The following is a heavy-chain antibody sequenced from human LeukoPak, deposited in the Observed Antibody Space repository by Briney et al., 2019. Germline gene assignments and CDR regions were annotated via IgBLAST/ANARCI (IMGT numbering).Heavy chain of an antibody. J-gene: IGHJ5*02. CDR2: IWSSGNT. CDR3: AREGCPYSGTYSLGP. CDR1: GFSMRDGGYF. Sequence: SETLSLTCTVSGFSMRDGGYFWTWVRQLPGKGLEWIGYIWSSGNTFYNPSLKSRTTVSIDRSKNQFSLTLTSVTAADTAVYYCAREGCPYSGTYSLGPWGQGILVSVSS. D-gene: IGHD1-26*01. V-gene: IGHV4-31*03.